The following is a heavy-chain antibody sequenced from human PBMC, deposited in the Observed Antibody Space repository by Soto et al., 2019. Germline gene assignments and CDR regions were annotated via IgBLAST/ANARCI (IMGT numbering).Heavy chain of an antibody. CDR1: GFTFSSYA. CDR2: ISGSGGST. D-gene: IGHD4-17*01. J-gene: IGHJ6*02. CDR3: AKDWVETPHGDFYYYYGMDV. V-gene: IGHV3-23*01. Sequence: GGSLRLSCAASGFTFSSYAMSWVRQAPGKGLEWVSAISGSGGSTYYADSVKGRFTISRDNSKNTLYLQMNSLRAEDTAVYYCAKDWVETPHGDFYYYYGMDVWGQGTTVTVSS.